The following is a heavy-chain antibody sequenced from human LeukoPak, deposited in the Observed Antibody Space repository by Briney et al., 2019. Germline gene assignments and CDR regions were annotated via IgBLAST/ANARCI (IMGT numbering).Heavy chain of an antibody. V-gene: IGHV3-21*01. CDR2: ISSSSSYI. J-gene: IGHJ3*02. D-gene: IGHD3-22*01. CDR3: ARDWYYDSSGYYIFGEDAFDI. Sequence: GGSLRLSCAASGFTFSTYSMNWVRQAPGKGLEWVSSISSSSSYIYYADSVKGRFTISRDNAKNSLYLQMNSLRAEDTAVYYCARDWYYDSSGYYIFGEDAFDIWGQGTMVTVSS. CDR1: GFTFSTYS.